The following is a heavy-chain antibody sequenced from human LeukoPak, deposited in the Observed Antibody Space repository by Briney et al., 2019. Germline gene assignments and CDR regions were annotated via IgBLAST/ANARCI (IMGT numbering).Heavy chain of an antibody. CDR1: GGSISSYY. D-gene: IGHD2-21*02. CDR2: IYYSGST. Sequence: SETLSLTWTVSGGSISSYYWSWIRQPPGKGLEWIGYIYYSGSTNYNPSLKSRVTISVDTSKNQFSLKLSSVTAADTAVYYCARLGRGDWGVAPGAFDIWGQGTMVTVSS. V-gene: IGHV4-59*08. CDR3: ARLGRGDWGVAPGAFDI. J-gene: IGHJ3*02.